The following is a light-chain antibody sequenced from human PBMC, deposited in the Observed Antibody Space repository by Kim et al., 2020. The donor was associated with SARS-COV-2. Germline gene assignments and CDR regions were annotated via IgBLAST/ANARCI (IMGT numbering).Light chain of an antibody. CDR1: NIGSKS. Sequence: SYELTQPPSVSVAPGKTARITCGGNNIGSKSVHWYQQKPGPAPVLVIYYDSDRPSWITERFSGSNSGNTATLTISRVEAGDEADYYCQVLVSSSVHYVF. CDR2: YDS. J-gene: IGLJ1*01. CDR3: QVLVSSSVHYV. V-gene: IGLV3-21*04.